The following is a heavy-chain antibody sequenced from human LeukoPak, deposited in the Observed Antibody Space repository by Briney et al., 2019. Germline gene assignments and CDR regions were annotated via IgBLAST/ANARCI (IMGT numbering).Heavy chain of an antibody. CDR2: IRSKAYGGTT. CDR1: GFTFGDYG. Sequence: GRSLRLSCTASGFTFGDYGMSWFRQAPGKGLEWVGFIRSKAYGGTTEYAASVKGRFNISRDDSKSIAYVQMNSLKTEDTAVYYCTRQVLRFLEGLYDYWGQGTLVTVSS. D-gene: IGHD3-3*01. V-gene: IGHV3-49*03. CDR3: TRQVLRFLEGLYDY. J-gene: IGHJ4*02.